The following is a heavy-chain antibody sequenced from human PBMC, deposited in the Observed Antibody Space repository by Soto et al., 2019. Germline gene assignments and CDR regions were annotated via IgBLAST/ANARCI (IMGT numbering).Heavy chain of an antibody. CDR1: GYTFTSYA. Sequence: ASVKVSCKASGYTFTSYAMHWVRQAPGQRLEWMGWINAGNGNTKYSQKFQGRVTITRDTSASTAYMELSSLRSEDTAVYYCAREGVLWFGDSSDWFDPWGQGTLVTVSS. J-gene: IGHJ5*02. D-gene: IGHD3-10*01. V-gene: IGHV1-3*01. CDR3: AREGVLWFGDSSDWFDP. CDR2: INAGNGNT.